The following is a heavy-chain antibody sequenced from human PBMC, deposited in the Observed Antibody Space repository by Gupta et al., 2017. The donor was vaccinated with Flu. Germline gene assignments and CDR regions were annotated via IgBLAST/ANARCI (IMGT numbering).Heavy chain of an antibody. Sequence: EVQRLESVGGLVQPRGSLRLSCAVAGFTYSDYAMNWVRQAPGKGLEWVSSIAASGDRTYYADSVMGRFTISRDNSKNTLYLQMNSLRGDDTALYYCAKDRSGNPAIDYWGQGTLVTVSA. J-gene: IGHJ4*02. CDR1: GFTYSDYA. CDR2: IAASGDRT. V-gene: IGHV3-23*01. D-gene: IGHD6-13*01. CDR3: AKDRSGNPAIDY.